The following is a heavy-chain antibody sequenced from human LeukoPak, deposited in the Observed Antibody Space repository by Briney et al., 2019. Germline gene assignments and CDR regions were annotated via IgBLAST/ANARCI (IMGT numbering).Heavy chain of an antibody. CDR1: GYIFTTYW. Sequence: GESLKISCKGSGYIFTTYWISWVRQMPGKGLEWMGRIDPSDSYTNYSPSFQGHVTVSADKSISTAYLQWSSLKASDTAMYYCARQGFYCSSTSCYDSDYYGMDVWGQGTTVTVSS. CDR3: ARQGFYCSSTSCYDSDYYGMDV. CDR2: IDPSDSYT. D-gene: IGHD2-2*01. V-gene: IGHV5-10-1*01. J-gene: IGHJ6*02.